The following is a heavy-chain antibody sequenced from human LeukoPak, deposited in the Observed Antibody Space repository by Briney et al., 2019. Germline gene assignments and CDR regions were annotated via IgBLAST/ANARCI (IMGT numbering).Heavy chain of an antibody. CDR3: ARASTPLYCSSTSCYTTGGYGMDV. D-gene: IGHD2-2*02. CDR2: INPNSGNT. CDR1: GDTFTSYD. V-gene: IGHV1-8*01. Sequence: ASVKVSCKASGDTFTSYDINWVRQATGQGLEWMGWINPNSGNTGYAQKFQGRVTMTRNTSISTAYMELSSLRSEDTAVYYCARASTPLYCSSTSCYTTGGYGMDVWGQGTTVTVSS. J-gene: IGHJ6*02.